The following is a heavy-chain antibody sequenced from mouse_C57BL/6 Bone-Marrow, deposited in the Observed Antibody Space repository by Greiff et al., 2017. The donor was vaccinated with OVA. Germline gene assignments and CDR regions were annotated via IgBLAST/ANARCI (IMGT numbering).Heavy chain of an antibody. CDR2: IDPEDGDT. CDR3: TTGNYYGSNYWYFDV. CDR1: GFNIKDYY. Sequence: VQLQQSGAELVRPGASAKLSCTASGFNIKDYYMHWVKQRPEQGLEWIGRIDPEDGDTEYAPKFQGKATMTADTSSNTAYLQLSSLTSEDTAVYYCTTGNYYGSNYWYFDVWGTGTTVTVSS. J-gene: IGHJ1*03. D-gene: IGHD1-1*01. V-gene: IGHV14-1*01.